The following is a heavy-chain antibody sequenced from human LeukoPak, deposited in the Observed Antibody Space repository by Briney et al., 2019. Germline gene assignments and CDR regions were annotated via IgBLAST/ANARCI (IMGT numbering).Heavy chain of an antibody. CDR1: GGSISSYY. CDR2: IYYSGST. D-gene: IGHD3-16*01. CDR3: ARNLGGYYFDY. V-gene: IGHV4-59*01. Sequence: SGTLSLTCTVSGGSISSYYWSWIRQPPGKGLEWIGYIYYSGSTNYNPSLKSRVTISVDTSKNQFPLKLSSVTAADTAVYYCARNLGGYYFDYWGQGTLVTVSS. J-gene: IGHJ4*02.